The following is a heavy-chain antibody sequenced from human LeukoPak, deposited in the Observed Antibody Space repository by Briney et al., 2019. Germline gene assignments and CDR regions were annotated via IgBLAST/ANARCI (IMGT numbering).Heavy chain of an antibody. Sequence: ASVKVSCKASGYTFSDYVVHWVRQAPGQGLELMGWINPKSGVTKYAQKFQGRVTMVRDTATSTVYMDLSSLTSDDTAVYFCARGWGSLYYFDFWGQGTLVTVSS. CDR3: ARGWGSLYYFDF. CDR2: INPKSGVT. J-gene: IGHJ4*02. V-gene: IGHV1-2*02. D-gene: IGHD3-16*01. CDR1: GYTFSDYV.